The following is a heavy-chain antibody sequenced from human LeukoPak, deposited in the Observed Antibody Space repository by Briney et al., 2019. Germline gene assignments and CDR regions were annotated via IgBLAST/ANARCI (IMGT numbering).Heavy chain of an antibody. Sequence: GGSLRLSCAASGFAFSSYGMHWVRQSQYKGLEWVAVILYDGIDKYYADSVKGRFTISRDNSKNTLYLQMNSLRTEDTAVYYCVKPQYCGDRCSNWFDPWGQGTLVIVSS. CDR2: ILYDGIDK. CDR3: VKPQYCGDRCSNWFDP. CDR1: GFAFSSYG. D-gene: IGHD2-21*01. V-gene: IGHV3-30*18. J-gene: IGHJ5*02.